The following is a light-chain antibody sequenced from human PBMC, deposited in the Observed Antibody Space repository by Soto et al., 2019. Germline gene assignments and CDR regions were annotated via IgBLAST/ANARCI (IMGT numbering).Light chain of an antibody. CDR1: QGISNY. Sequence: DIQMTQSPSSLSASVGDRVTITCRARQGISNYLAWYKQKPGKVPKLLIYAASTLQSWVPSRFSGSGSRTDFNLTISSLQPEDVATYYCKKYNSAPLTFGRGSKVEIK. CDR3: KKYNSAPLT. J-gene: IGKJ4*01. V-gene: IGKV1-27*01. CDR2: AAS.